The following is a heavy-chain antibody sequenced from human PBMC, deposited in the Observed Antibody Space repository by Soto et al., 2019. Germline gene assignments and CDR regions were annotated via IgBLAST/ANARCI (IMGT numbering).Heavy chain of an antibody. D-gene: IGHD1-7*01. Sequence: GASVKVSCKASGGTFSSYAISWVRQAPGQGLEWMGGIIPIFGTANYAQKFQGRVTITADESTSTAYMELSSLRSEDTAVYYCAREVELRPAYYYGMDVWGQGTTVTVSS. CDR3: AREVELRPAYYYGMDV. CDR1: GGTFSSYA. J-gene: IGHJ6*02. CDR2: IIPIFGTA. V-gene: IGHV1-69*13.